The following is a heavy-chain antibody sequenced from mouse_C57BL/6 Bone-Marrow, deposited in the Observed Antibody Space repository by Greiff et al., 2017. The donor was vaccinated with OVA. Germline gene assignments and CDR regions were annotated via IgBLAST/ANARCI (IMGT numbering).Heavy chain of an antibody. V-gene: IGHV1-12*01. CDR3: QTTGVEGYYFDY. CDR1: GYTFTSYN. J-gene: IGHJ2*01. Sequence: QVQLQQSGAELVRPGASVKMSCKASGYTFTSYNMHWVKQTPRQGLEWIGAIYPGNGDTSYNQKFKGKATLTVDKASSTAYMQLSSLTSEDSAVYFCQTTGVEGYYFDYWGQGTTLTVSS. D-gene: IGHD1-1*01. CDR2: IYPGNGDT.